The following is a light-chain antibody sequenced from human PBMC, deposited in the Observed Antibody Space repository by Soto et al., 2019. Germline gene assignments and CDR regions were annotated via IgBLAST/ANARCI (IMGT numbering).Light chain of an antibody. CDR1: QSVSSY. CDR2: DAS. Sequence: EIVLTQSPATLSLSPGERATLSCRAGQSVSSYLAWYQQKPGQAPRLLIYDASNRATGIPARFSGSGSGTDFTLTISSLEPEDFAVYYCQQRSNWHTFGQGTKLEIE. CDR3: QQRSNWHT. J-gene: IGKJ2*01. V-gene: IGKV3-11*01.